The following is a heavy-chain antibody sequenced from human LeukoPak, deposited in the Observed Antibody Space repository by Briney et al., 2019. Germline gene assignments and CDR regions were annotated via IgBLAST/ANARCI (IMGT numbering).Heavy chain of an antibody. J-gene: IGHJ3*02. D-gene: IGHD3-3*01. CDR2: IIPIFGTA. CDR3: ARAQERLSITIFGVVRYDAFDI. V-gene: IGHV1-69*13. Sequence: GASVKVSCKASGYTFTSYDINWVRQATGQGLEWMGGIIPIFGTANYAQKFQGRVTTTADESTSTAYMELSSLRSEDTAVYYCARAQERLSITIFGVVRYDAFDIWGQGTMVTVSS. CDR1: GYTFTSYD.